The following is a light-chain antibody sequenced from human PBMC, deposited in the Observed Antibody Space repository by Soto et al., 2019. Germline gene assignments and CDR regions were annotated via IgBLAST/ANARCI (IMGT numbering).Light chain of an antibody. CDR3: MQALQAPRT. Sequence: DVVLTQSPLSLPVTPGEPASISCRSSQSLLRSNGYVYLDWYLQKPGQSPQLLIYLGSNRASGVPDQSSGRVSGTDFTLKISEVEAEDFGVYYCMQALQAPRTFGQGTELEIK. J-gene: IGKJ2*01. V-gene: IGKV2-28*01. CDR2: LGS. CDR1: QSLLRSNGYVY.